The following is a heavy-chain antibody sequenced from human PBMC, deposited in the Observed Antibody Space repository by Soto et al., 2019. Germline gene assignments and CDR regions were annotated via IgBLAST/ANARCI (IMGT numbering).Heavy chain of an antibody. Sequence: EVQLVESGGGLVQPGGSLRLSCAASGFTFSSYWMSWVRQAPGKGLEWVANIKQDGSEKYYVDSVKGRFTISRDNAKNAPHMQMNSRSAEDTAVYYCARTQVWLGYYYYMDVWGKGPTLTVSS. CDR1: GFTFSSYW. V-gene: IGHV3-7*01. J-gene: IGHJ6*03. D-gene: IGHD5-18*01. CDR2: IKQDGSEK. CDR3: ARTQVWLGYYYYMDV.